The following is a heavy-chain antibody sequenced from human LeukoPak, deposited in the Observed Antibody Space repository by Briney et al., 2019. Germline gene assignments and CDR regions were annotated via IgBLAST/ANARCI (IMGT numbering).Heavy chain of an antibody. Sequence: PGGSLRLSCAASGFTFSDYYMSWIRQAPGKGLEWVSYISSSGSTIYYADSVKGRFTISRDNAKNSLYLQMNSLRAEDTAVYYCARDPISIATAGNGFDYWGQGTLVTVSS. CDR2: ISSSGSTI. J-gene: IGHJ4*02. CDR1: GFTFSDYY. V-gene: IGHV3-11*04. CDR3: ARDPISIATAGNGFDY. D-gene: IGHD6-13*01.